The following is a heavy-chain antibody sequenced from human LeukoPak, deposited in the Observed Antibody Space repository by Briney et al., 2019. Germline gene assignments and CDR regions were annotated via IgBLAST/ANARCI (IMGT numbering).Heavy chain of an antibody. CDR2: ISGSGGST. J-gene: IGHJ4*02. CDR1: GFAFGSYT. D-gene: IGHD2-21*02. CDR3: AKKTSYCGGDCYPYYFDH. Sequence: GGSLRLSCAASGFAFGSYTMGWVRQAPGKGPEWVSAISGSGGSTYYADCVKGRFTISRDNSRNTLYLQMNSLRAEDTAVYYCAKKTSYCGGDCYPYYFDHWGQGTLVTVSS. V-gene: IGHV3-23*01.